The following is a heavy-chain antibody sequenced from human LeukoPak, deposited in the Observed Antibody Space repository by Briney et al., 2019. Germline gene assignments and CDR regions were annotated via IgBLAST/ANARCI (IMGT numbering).Heavy chain of an antibody. CDR2: IKSKTDGGTT. V-gene: IGHV3-15*07. D-gene: IGHD3-10*01. CDR3: TTRITMVRGDY. J-gene: IGHJ4*02. CDR1: GFTFSNAW. Sequence: RGSLRLSCAASGFTFSNAWMNWVRQAPGKGLEWVGRIKSKTDGGTTDYAAPVEGRFTISRDDSKNTLYLQMNSLKTEDTAAYYCTTRITMVRGDYWGQGTLVTVSS.